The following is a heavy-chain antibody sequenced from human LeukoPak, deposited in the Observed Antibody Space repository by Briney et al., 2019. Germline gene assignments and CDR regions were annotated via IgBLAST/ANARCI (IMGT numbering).Heavy chain of an antibody. CDR3: ATGQSYSGYDYPLGYFDY. CDR1: GYTLTELS. J-gene: IGHJ4*02. Sequence: ASVKVSCKVSGYTLTELSMHWVRQAPGKGLEWMGGFDPEDGETIYAQKFQGRVTMTEDTSTDAAYMELSSLRSEDTAVYYCATGQSYSGYDYPLGYFDYWGQGTLVSVSS. CDR2: FDPEDGET. D-gene: IGHD5-12*01. V-gene: IGHV1-24*01.